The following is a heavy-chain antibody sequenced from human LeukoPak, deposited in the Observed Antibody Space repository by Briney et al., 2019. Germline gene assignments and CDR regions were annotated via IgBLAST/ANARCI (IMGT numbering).Heavy chain of an antibody. CDR3: AKCLGDGGNYYFDY. Sequence: PGGSLRLSCAASGFIFSTYAVSWVRQVPGKGLEWVSVISGNGGSTYYADSVKGRFTISRDNSKNTLYLQMDSLRAEDTAVYYCAKCLGDGGNYYFDYWGQGTLVTVSS. J-gene: IGHJ4*02. V-gene: IGHV3-23*01. CDR1: GFIFSTYA. D-gene: IGHD4-23*01. CDR2: ISGNGGST.